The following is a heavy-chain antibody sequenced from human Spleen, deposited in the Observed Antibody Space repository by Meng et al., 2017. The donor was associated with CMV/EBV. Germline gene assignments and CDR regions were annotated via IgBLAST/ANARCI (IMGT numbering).Heavy chain of an antibody. D-gene: IGHD2-15*01. CDR1: GFTFSTYW. Sequence: GGSLRLSCEVSGFTFSTYWMDWVRQAPGEGLVWVSRISSDVTKTTYADFVKGRFTISRDNAKNTLYLQMNSLRVEDTAVYYCARDIVPGYYYGLDVWGQGTTVTVSS. CDR2: ISSDVTKT. J-gene: IGHJ6*02. CDR3: ARDIVPGYYYGLDV. V-gene: IGHV3-74*03.